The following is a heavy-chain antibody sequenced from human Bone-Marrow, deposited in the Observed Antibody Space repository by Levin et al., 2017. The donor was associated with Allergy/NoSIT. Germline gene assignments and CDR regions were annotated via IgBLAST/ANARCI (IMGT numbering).Heavy chain of an antibody. J-gene: IGHJ6*02. CDR2: IKSKTDGGTT. Sequence: GGSLRLSCAASGFTFSNAWMNWVRQAPGKGLEWVGRIKSKTDGGTTDYAAPVKGRFTISRDDSKNTLYLQMNSLKTEDTAVYYCTTVFCGGDCPPYYYGMDVWGQGTTVTVSS. CDR1: GFTFSNAW. CDR3: TTVFCGGDCPPYYYGMDV. V-gene: IGHV3-15*07. D-gene: IGHD2-21*02.